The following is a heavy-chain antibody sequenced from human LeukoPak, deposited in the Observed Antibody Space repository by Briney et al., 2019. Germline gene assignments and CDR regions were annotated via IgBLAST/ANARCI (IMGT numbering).Heavy chain of an antibody. CDR1: GYTFTYYG. J-gene: IGHJ4*02. CDR2: ISTYSGNT. Sequence: ASVKVSCKASGYTFTYYGISWVRQAPGQGLEWMGWISTYSGNTNYAQKLQDRVTMTTDTPTNTAYMELRSLRSDDTAVYYCASGKYSYGFYPFRANPYFDYWGQGTLVTVSS. V-gene: IGHV1-18*01. D-gene: IGHD5-18*01. CDR3: ASGKYSYGFYPFRANPYFDY.